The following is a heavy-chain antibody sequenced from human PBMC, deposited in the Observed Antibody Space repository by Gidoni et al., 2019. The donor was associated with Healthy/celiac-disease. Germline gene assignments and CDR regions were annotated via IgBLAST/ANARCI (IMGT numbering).Heavy chain of an antibody. CDR2: ISGSGGST. J-gene: IGHJ4*02. CDR1: GFTFSSYA. Sequence: ELQLLESGGGLVQPGVSLILSCAASGFTFSSYAMSWVRQSPGKGLEWVSAISGSGGSTYYADSVKGRFNISRDNSKNTLYLQMNSLRAEDTAVYYCARIAPVPGKRDSSGFDYWGQGTLVTVSS. D-gene: IGHD3-22*01. V-gene: IGHV3-23*01. CDR3: ARIAPVPGKRDSSGFDY.